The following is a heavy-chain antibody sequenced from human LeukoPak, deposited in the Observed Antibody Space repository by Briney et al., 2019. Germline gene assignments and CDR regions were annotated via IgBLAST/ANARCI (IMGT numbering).Heavy chain of an antibody. CDR3: AKDPTGSYFSYWYFDL. J-gene: IGHJ2*01. Sequence: PGGSLRLSCAASGFTFSNYAMIWVRQAPGKGLERVSAISGSGGSTYYADSVKGRFTISRDNSKNTQYLQMNSLRAEDTAVYYCAKDPTGSYFSYWYFDLWGRGILVTVSP. D-gene: IGHD1-26*01. V-gene: IGHV3-23*01. CDR1: GFTFSNYA. CDR2: ISGSGGST.